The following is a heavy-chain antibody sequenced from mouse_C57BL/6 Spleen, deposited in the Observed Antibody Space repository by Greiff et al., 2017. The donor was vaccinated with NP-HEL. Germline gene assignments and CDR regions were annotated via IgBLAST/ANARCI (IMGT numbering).Heavy chain of an antibody. D-gene: IGHD2-5*01. CDR1: GYTFTDYN. CDR2: INPNNGGT. CDR3: ARSSYSNLAWFAY. J-gene: IGHJ3*01. Sequence: EVKLMESGPELVKPGASVKMSCKASGYTFTDYNMHWVKQSHGKSLEWIGYINPNNGGTSYNQKFKGKATLTVNKSSSTAYMELRSLTSEDSAVYYCARSSYSNLAWFAYWGQGTLVTVSA. V-gene: IGHV1-22*01.